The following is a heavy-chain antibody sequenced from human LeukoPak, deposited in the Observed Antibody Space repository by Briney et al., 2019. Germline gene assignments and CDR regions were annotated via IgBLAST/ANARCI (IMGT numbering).Heavy chain of an antibody. Sequence: GGSLRLSCAASGFTFSDYYMSWIRQAPGKGLEWVSYISSSGSTIYYADSVKGRLTISRDNAKNSLYLQMNSLRAEDTAVYYCARDRDYSSSCPDYWGQGTLVTVSS. D-gene: IGHD6-13*01. CDR2: ISSSGSTI. CDR3: ARDRDYSSSCPDY. V-gene: IGHV3-11*01. J-gene: IGHJ4*02. CDR1: GFTFSDYY.